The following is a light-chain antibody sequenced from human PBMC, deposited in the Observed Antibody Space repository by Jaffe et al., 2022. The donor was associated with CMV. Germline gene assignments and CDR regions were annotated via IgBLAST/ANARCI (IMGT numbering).Light chain of an antibody. CDR1: QDIRAS. Sequence: DIQMTQSPSAMSASVGDRVTITCRASQDIRASLAWFQQKPGKVPERLISAASNLQSGVPSRFSGSGSGTEFTLTISSLQPEDFATYYCLQHHTYPLTFGGGTKVEVK. J-gene: IGKJ4*01. CDR2: AAS. CDR3: LQHHTYPLT. V-gene: IGKV1-17*03.